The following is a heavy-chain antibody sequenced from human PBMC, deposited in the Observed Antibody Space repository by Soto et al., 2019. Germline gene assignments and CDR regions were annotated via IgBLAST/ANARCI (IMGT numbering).Heavy chain of an antibody. CDR1: GFTFSIYE. Sequence: GGSLRLSSAASGFTFSIYEMNWFRQAPGKGLEWISYISSSGSTIYYADSVKGRFTISRDNAKNSLYLQMNSLRAEDTAVYYCARRYCSSTSCLIDYWGQGTLVTVSS. D-gene: IGHD2-2*01. V-gene: IGHV3-48*03. CDR3: ARRYCSSTSCLIDY. J-gene: IGHJ4*02. CDR2: ISSSGSTI.